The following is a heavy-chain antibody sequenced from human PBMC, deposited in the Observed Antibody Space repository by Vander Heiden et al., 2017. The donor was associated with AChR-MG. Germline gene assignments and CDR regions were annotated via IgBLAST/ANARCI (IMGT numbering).Heavy chain of an antibody. Sequence: QVQLVASGGGVVQPGRSLRLSCAASGSTFSSDVRHWVRQAPGKGREWVAVIAYDGSNKYYADSVKGRFTISRDNSKNTLYLQMNSRRAEDTAVYYCARDRGRVVPAAIYYWGQGTLVTVSS. D-gene: IGHD2-2*01. J-gene: IGHJ4*02. CDR2: IAYDGSNK. CDR3: ARDRGRVVPAAIYY. CDR1: GSTFSSDV. V-gene: IGHV3-30-3*01.